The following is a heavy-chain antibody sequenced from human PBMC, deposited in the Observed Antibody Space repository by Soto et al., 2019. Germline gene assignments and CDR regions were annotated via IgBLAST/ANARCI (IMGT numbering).Heavy chain of an antibody. J-gene: IGHJ6*02. Sequence: PGESLKISCKGSGYSFTSDWIGWVRQMPGKGLEWMGIIYPGDSDTRYSPSFQGQVTISADKSISTAYLQWSSLKASDTAMYYCAILRVLWFGNEVDYGMDVWGQGTTVTVSS. CDR2: IYPGDSDT. CDR3: AILRVLWFGNEVDYGMDV. CDR1: GYSFTSDW. D-gene: IGHD3-10*01. V-gene: IGHV5-51*01.